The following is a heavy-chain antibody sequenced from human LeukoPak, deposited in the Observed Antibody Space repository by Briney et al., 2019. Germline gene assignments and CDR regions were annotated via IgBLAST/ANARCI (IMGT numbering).Heavy chain of an antibody. CDR1: GYTFTSYG. CDR3: ARDSVGSSWHANFDY. V-gene: IGHV1-18*01. Sequence: ASVKVSCKASGYTFTSYGISWVRQAPGQGLEWMGWISAYNGNTNYAQKLQGRVTMTTDTSTSTAYMELRSLRSDATAVYYCARDSVGSSWHANFDYWGQGTLVTVSS. J-gene: IGHJ4*02. CDR2: ISAYNGNT. D-gene: IGHD6-13*01.